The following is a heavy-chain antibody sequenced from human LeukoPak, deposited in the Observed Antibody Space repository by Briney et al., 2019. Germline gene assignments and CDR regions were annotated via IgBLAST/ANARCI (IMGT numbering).Heavy chain of an antibody. CDR3: ANGAIFGVVINPPFDY. CDR2: IRYDGSNK. CDR1: GFTFSSYG. V-gene: IGHV3-30*02. J-gene: IGHJ4*02. Sequence: PGGSLRLSCAASGFTFSSYGMHWVRQAPGKGLEWVAFIRYDGSNKYYADSVKGRFTISRDNSKNTLYLQMNSLRAEDTAVYYCANGAIFGVVINPPFDYWGQGTLVTVSS. D-gene: IGHD3-3*01.